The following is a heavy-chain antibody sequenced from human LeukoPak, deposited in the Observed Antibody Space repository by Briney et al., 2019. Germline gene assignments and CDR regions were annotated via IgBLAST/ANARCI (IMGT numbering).Heavy chain of an antibody. J-gene: IGHJ6*01. V-gene: IGHV3-23*01. CDR3: ARYTQYCSSTSCSYGMDV. CDR2: ISGSGVSK. D-gene: IGHD2-2*01. Sequence: PGGSLRLSCAASGFTFRTYVMSWVRQAPGKGLEWVSAISGSGVSKYYVHSVKGRFTISRDNSKNTLYLQMNSLRVEDTAVYYCARYTQYCSSTSCSYGMDVWGQGTTVSVSS. CDR1: GFTFRTYV.